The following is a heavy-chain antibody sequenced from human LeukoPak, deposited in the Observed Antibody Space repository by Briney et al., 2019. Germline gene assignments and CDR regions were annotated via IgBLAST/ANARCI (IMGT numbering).Heavy chain of an antibody. CDR3: ARDAFGRIFSYYFDY. V-gene: IGHV1-3*01. Sequence: ASVKVSCKASGYTFTSYAMHWVRQAPGQRLEWMGWINAGNGNTKYSQKFQGRVTITRDTSASTVYMELSSLRSEDTAVYYCARDAFGRIFSYYFDYWGQGTLVTVSS. CDR1: GYTFTSYA. J-gene: IGHJ4*02. D-gene: IGHD3-16*01. CDR2: INAGNGNT.